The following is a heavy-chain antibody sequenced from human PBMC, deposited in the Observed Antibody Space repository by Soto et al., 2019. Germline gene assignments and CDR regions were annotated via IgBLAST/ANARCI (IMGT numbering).Heavy chain of an antibody. Sequence: PGGSLRLSCAASGFTFSSYAMHWVRQAPGKGLEWVAVISYDGSNKYYADSVKGRFTISRDNSKNTLYLQMNSLRAEDTAVYYCARDSGTRHYSVPRGYYFDSWGQGTLVTVSS. CDR1: GFTFSSYA. CDR3: ARDSGTRHYSVPRGYYFDS. D-gene: IGHD2-2*01. CDR2: ISYDGSNK. V-gene: IGHV3-30-3*01. J-gene: IGHJ4*02.